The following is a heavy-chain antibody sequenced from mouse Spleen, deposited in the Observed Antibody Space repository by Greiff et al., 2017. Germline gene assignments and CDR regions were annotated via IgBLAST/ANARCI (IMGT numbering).Heavy chain of an antibody. V-gene: IGHV2-4-1*01. CDR1: GFSLTSYG. Sequence: VKLMESGPGLVQPSQSLSITCTVSGFSLTSYGVHWVRQSPGKGLEWLGVIWSGGSTDYNAAFISRLSISKDNSKSQVFFKMNSLQADDTAIYYCARRRDGNYVYWYFDVWGAGTTVTVSS. J-gene: IGHJ1*01. CDR3: ARRRDGNYVYWYFDV. CDR2: IWSGGST. D-gene: IGHD2-1*01.